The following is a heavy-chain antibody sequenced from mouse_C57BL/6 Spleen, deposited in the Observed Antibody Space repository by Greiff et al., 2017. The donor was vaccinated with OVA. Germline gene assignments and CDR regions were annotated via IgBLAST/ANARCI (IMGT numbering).Heavy chain of an antibody. Sequence: QVQLQQPGAELVMPGASVKLSCKASGYTFTSYWMHWVKQRPGQGLEWIGEIDPSDSYTNYNQKFKGKSTLTVDKSSSTAYMQLSSLTSEDSAVYYCARGGAAQDDYWGQGTTLTVSS. CDR3: ARGGAAQDDY. D-gene: IGHD3-2*02. CDR1: GYTFTSYW. V-gene: IGHV1-69*01. J-gene: IGHJ2*01. CDR2: IDPSDSYT.